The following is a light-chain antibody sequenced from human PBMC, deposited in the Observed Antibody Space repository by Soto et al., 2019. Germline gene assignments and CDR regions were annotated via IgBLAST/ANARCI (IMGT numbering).Light chain of an antibody. Sequence: EVVKTQSPLSLPVTLGQPASISCRSSYSLIHSDGDTYLNWFQQRPGRSPRRLIYEVSNRDSGVPDRFTGGGSGTDFTLKISRVEAEDVGIYYCMQGTHWPWTFGQGTEVEIK. CDR2: EVS. CDR3: MQGTHWPWT. V-gene: IGKV2-30*02. J-gene: IGKJ1*01. CDR1: YSLIHSDGDTY.